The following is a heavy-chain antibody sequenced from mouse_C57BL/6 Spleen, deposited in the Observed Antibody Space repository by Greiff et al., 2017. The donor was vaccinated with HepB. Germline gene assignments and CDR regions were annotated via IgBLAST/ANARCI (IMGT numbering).Heavy chain of an antibody. CDR1: GYTFTEYT. D-gene: IGHD1-1*01. J-gene: IGHJ3*01. CDR2: FYPGSGSI. CDR3: ARHECYGSSQAWFAY. V-gene: IGHV1-62-2*01. Sequence: VKLMESGAELVKPGASVKLSCKASGYTFTEYTIHWVKQRSGQGLEWIGWFYPGSGSIKYNEKFKDKATLTADKSSSTVYMELSRLTSEDSAVYFCARHECYGSSQAWFAYWGQGTLVTVSA.